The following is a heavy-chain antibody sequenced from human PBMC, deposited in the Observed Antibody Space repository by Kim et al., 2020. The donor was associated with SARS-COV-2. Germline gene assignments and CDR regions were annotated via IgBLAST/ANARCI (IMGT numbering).Heavy chain of an antibody. V-gene: IGHV3-48*03. CDR2: ISSSGVTK. CDR3: ATEERITMIVVVITSAFDI. J-gene: IGHJ3*02. D-gene: IGHD3-22*01. CDR1: GFTFSSYE. Sequence: GGSLRLSCAASGFTFSSYEMNWVRQAPGKGLEWVSSISSSGVTKYYADSVKGRFTISRDNAKNSLYLQMNSLRAEDTAVYYCATEERITMIVVVITSAFDIWGQGTMVTVSS.